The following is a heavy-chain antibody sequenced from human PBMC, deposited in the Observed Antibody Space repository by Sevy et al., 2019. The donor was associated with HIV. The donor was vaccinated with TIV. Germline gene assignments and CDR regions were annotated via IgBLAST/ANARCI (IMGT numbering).Heavy chain of an antibody. V-gene: IGHV3-33*02. D-gene: IGHD2-21*02. Sequence: GGSLRLSCAASGFTFSSYVMHWVRQAPGKGLEWVALIWYDGTIKYYADSAKGRFTISSDNSNERLFLQMNSLTPEDTAVYYCARGGGHCGGDCYSIDYWGQGALVTVSS. J-gene: IGHJ4*02. CDR3: ARGGGHCGGDCYSIDY. CDR2: IWYDGTIK. CDR1: GFTFSSYV.